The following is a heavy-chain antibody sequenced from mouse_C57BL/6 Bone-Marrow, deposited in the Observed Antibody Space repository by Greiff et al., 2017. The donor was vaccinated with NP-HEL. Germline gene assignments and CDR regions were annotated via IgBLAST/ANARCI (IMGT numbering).Heavy chain of an antibody. CDR3: ARECLRGFAY. J-gene: IGHJ3*01. CDR2: INPNNGGT. D-gene: IGHD2-2*01. V-gene: IGHV1-26*01. CDR1: GYTFTDYY. Sequence: EVQLQQSGPELVKPGASVKISCKASGYTFTDYYMNWVKQSHGKSLEWIGDINPNNGGTSYNQKFKGKATLTVDKSSSTAYMELRSLTSEDSAVYYCARECLRGFAYWGQGTLVTVSA.